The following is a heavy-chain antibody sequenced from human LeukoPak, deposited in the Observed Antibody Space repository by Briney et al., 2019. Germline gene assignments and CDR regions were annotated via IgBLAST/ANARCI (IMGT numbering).Heavy chain of an antibody. D-gene: IGHD3-9*01. CDR1: GYTLTELS. J-gene: IGHJ4*02. CDR3: ATARGVLRYFDWLLEGY. Sequence: ASVKVSCKVSGYTLTELSMHWVRQAPGKGLEWMGGFDPEDGETIYAQKFQGRVTMTEDTSTDTAYMELSSLRSEDTAVYYCATARGVLRYFDWLLEGYWGQGTLVTVSS. V-gene: IGHV1-24*01. CDR2: FDPEDGET.